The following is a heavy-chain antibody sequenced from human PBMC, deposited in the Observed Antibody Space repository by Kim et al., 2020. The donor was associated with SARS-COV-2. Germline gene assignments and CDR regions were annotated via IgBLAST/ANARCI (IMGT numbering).Heavy chain of an antibody. D-gene: IGHD5-18*01. V-gene: IGHV3-15*01. CDR1: GFTFSNAW. J-gene: IGHJ4*02. Sequence: GGSLRLSCAASGFTFSNAWMSWVRQAPGKGLEWVGRIKSKTDGGTTDYAAPVKGRFTISRDDSKNTLYLQMNSLKTEDTAVYYCTTEWDTAMEKFDYWGQGTLVTVSS. CDR2: IKSKTDGGTT. CDR3: TTEWDTAMEKFDY.